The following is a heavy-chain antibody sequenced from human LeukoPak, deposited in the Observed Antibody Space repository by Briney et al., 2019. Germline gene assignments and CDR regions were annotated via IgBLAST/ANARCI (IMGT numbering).Heavy chain of an antibody. CDR2: KINSGVT. J-gene: IGHJ4*02. Sequence: LPETLSLTCTVSGDSLSEYNWRWIRQPAEKGVEWIGRKINSGVTNYNPSLNSRVTISVDRSKNQFSLRLTSVTAADTAVYYCGTSEVGSSSYESYDYWGQGTQVTVSA. V-gene: IGHV4-4*07. CDR1: GDSLSEYN. D-gene: IGHD1-26*01. CDR3: GTSEVGSSSYESYDY.